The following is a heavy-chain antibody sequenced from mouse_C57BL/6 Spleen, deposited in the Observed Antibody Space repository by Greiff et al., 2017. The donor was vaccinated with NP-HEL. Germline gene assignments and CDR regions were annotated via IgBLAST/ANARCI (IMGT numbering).Heavy chain of an antibody. CDR2: IWSGGST. CDR1: GFSLTSYG. V-gene: IGHV2-2*01. J-gene: IGHJ4*01. Sequence: QVQLQQSGPGLVQPSQSLSITCTVSGFSLTSYGVHWVRQSPGKGLEWLGVIWSGGSTDSNAAFISRLSISKDNSKSQVFFKMNSLQADDAAIYYCARNPPVGTTGCMDYWGQGTSVTVSS. CDR3: ARNPPVGTTGCMDY. D-gene: IGHD2-14*01.